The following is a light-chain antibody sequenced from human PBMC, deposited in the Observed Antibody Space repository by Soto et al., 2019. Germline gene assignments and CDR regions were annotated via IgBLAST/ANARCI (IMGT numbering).Light chain of an antibody. J-gene: IGKJ2*02. CDR1: QSISSW. V-gene: IGKV1-5*01. CDR2: DAS. CDR3: QQYNSYSCT. Sequence: DIQMTQSPSTLSASVGDRVTITCRASQSISSWLAWYQQKPGKAPKLLIYDASSLESGVPSRFSGSGSGTEFTLTSSGLQRDDFATYYCQQYNSYSCTFGQGTKLEIK.